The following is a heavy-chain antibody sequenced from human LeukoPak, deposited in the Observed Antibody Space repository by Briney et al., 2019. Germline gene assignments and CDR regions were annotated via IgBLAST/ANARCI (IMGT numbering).Heavy chain of an antibody. Sequence: GASVKVSCKASGYIFTSYYVHWVRQAPGKGLEWMGGFDPEDGETIYAQKFQGRVTMTEDTSTDTAYMELSSLRSEDTAVYYCATGRAYCGGDCPVVYWGQGTLVTVSS. V-gene: IGHV1-24*01. CDR3: ATGRAYCGGDCPVVY. J-gene: IGHJ4*02. CDR2: FDPEDGET. D-gene: IGHD2-21*02. CDR1: GYIFTSYY.